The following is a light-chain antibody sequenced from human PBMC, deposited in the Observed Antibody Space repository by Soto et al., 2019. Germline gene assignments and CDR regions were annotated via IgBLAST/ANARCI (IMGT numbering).Light chain of an antibody. V-gene: IGKV3-11*01. CDR1: QSVSSF. Sequence: EIVLTQSPATLSLSPGERATLSCRASQSVSSFLAWYQQKSGQTPRLLIYDASNRATGIPARFSGSGSGTDFPLTISSLEREDFAVYYCQHRSNWLGTFGPGTKVDIK. CDR2: DAS. CDR3: QHRSNWLGT. J-gene: IGKJ3*01.